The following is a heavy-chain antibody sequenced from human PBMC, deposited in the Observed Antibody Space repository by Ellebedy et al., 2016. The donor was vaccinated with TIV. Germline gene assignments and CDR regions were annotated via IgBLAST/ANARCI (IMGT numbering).Heavy chain of an antibody. Sequence: SETLSLTXTVSGYSISSGYYWGWIRQPPGKGLEWIGSIYHSGSTYYNPSLKSRVTISVDTSKNQFSLKLSSVTPEDTAVYYCTRFRNKDAFDIWGQGTMVTVSS. V-gene: IGHV4-38-2*02. CDR1: GYSISSGYY. J-gene: IGHJ3*02. CDR3: TRFRNKDAFDI. D-gene: IGHD1-14*01. CDR2: IYHSGST.